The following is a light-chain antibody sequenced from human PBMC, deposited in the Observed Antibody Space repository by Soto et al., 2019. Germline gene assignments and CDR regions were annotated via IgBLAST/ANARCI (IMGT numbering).Light chain of an antibody. CDR2: KAS. CDR1: QSVISW. CDR3: LQYHFFPYT. J-gene: IGKJ2*01. V-gene: IGKV1-5*03. Sequence: DTQMTQSPSIVSASVGDRVTITCRASQSVISWLAWYQQKPGQAPRLLIYKASSLESGVPSSFSGSGSGTEFTLSINSLQPDHVATYYWLQYHFFPYTFGQGTKLEI.